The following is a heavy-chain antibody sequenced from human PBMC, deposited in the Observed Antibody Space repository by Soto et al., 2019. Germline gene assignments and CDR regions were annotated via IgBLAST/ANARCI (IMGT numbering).Heavy chain of an antibody. CDR1: GGSISSSSYY. D-gene: IGHD4-17*01. Sequence: SETLSLTCTVSGGSISSSSYYWGWIRQPPGKGLEWIGSIYYSGSTYYNPSLKGRVTISGDTSKNQFSLKLSSVTAADTAVYYCARQRSTVIYYYYYMDVWGKGTTVTVSS. CDR3: ARQRSTVIYYYYYMDV. V-gene: IGHV4-39*01. J-gene: IGHJ6*03. CDR2: IYYSGST.